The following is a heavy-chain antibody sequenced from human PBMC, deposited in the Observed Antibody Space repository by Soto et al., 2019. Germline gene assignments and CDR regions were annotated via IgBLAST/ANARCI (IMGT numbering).Heavy chain of an antibody. V-gene: IGHV3-23*01. CDR2: ISAGGST. Sequence: EVQLLDSGGGLVQPGGSLRLSCTASGFTFSDYAMSWVRQPPGKGLEWVSVISAGGSTYYADSGKGRFTVSRANSKNTVYLQMNRLRAGDTAVYYFADVPLWCSSYSCYTEGFGYWGQGTLVTVSS. CDR1: GFTFSDYA. J-gene: IGHJ4*02. CDR3: ADVPLWCSSYSCYTEGFGY. D-gene: IGHD2-2*02.